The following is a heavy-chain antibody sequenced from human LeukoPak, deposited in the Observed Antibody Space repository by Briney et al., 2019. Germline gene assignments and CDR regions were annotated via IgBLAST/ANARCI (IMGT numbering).Heavy chain of an antibody. D-gene: IGHD1-26*01. V-gene: IGHV3-7*01. CDR3: ARDPVEWELLLDC. CDR1: GFTFSNYW. Sequence: PGGSLRLSCAASGFTFSNYWMGWVRQAPGKRPEWVANMNIDGSEKYYADSVKGRFTISRDNARNSVYLQMNSLRVEDTAVYYCARDPVEWELLLDCCGQGALVTVSS. J-gene: IGHJ4*02. CDR2: MNIDGSEK.